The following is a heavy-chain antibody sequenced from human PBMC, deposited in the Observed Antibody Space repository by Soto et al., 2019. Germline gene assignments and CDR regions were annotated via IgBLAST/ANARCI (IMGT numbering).Heavy chain of an antibody. CDR3: AASIFYYGMDV. V-gene: IGHV5-51*01. J-gene: IGHJ6*02. CDR2: IYPGDSDT. CDR1: GYTFTNYW. Sequence: GASLKISCKGSGYTFTNYWIGWVRQMPGKGLEWMGIIYPGDSDTKYNPSFQGQVTISADKSITTTYLQWSSLKASDTAIYYCAASIFYYGMDVWGQGTTVTVSS.